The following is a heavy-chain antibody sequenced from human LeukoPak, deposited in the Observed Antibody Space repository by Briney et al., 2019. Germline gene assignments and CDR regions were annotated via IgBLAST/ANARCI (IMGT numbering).Heavy chain of an antibody. D-gene: IGHD3-10*01. CDR3: ARVGGSGSYYNRYYYYMDV. Sequence: PSETLSLTCAVYGGSFSGYYWSWIRQPPGKGLEWIGEINHSGSTNYNPSLKSRVTISVDTSKNQFSLKLSSVTAADTAVYYCARVGGSGSYYNRYYYYMDVWGKGTTVTVSS. CDR2: INHSGST. V-gene: IGHV4-34*01. J-gene: IGHJ6*03. CDR1: GGSFSGYY.